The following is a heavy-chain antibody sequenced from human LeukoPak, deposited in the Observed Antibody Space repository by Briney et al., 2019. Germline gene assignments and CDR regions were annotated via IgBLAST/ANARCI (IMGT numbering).Heavy chain of an antibody. CDR1: GGSFSGYY. Sequence: SETLSLTCAVYGGSFSGYYWSWIRQPPGQGLEWIGEINHSGSTNYNPSLKSRVTISVDTSKNQFSLKLSSVTAADTAVYYCARHGSSGWNRDKYYFDYWGQGTLVTVSS. J-gene: IGHJ4*02. CDR2: INHSGST. CDR3: ARHGSSGWNRDKYYFDY. D-gene: IGHD6-19*01. V-gene: IGHV4-34*01.